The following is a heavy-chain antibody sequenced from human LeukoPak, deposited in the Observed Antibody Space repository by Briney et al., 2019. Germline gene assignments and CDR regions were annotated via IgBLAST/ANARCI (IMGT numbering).Heavy chain of an antibody. CDR3: AIGDDSSGPGGWFDP. Sequence: PSQTLSLTCTVSGGSISSGSYYWSWIRQPAGKGLEWIGRIYTSGSTNYNPSLKSRVTISVDTSKNQFSLKLSSVTAADTAVYYYAIGDDSSGPGGWFDPWGQGTLVTVSS. CDR1: GGSISSGSYY. J-gene: IGHJ5*02. CDR2: IYTSGST. D-gene: IGHD6-19*01. V-gene: IGHV4-61*02.